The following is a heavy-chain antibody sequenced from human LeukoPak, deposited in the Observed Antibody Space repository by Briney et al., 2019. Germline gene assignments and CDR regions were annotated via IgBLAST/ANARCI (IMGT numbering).Heavy chain of an antibody. CDR3: AGDIHPDFDWLLSAALNAFDI. J-gene: IGHJ3*02. CDR2: IIGSGGST. V-gene: IGHV3-23*01. D-gene: IGHD3-9*01. CDR1: GFTFSSYD. Sequence: GGALRLSWAAAGFTFSSYDMTWVRQAPGKGMGWDSVIIGSGGSTHYADSVKGRFTISRDNSKNTLYLQMNSLRAEDTAVYYCAGDIHPDFDWLLSAALNAFDIWGQGTMVTVSS.